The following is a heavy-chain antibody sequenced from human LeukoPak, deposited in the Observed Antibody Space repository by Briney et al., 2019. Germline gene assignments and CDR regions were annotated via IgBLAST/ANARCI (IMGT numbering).Heavy chain of an antibody. J-gene: IGHJ6*03. CDR2: IYHTGST. V-gene: IGHV4-59*08. D-gene: IGHD3-10*01. CDR1: GGSISNYY. Sequence: SETLSLTCTVSGGSISNYYWSWIRQPPGKGLEWIGSIYHTGSTYYNPSLKSRVTISVDTSKNQFSLKLNSVTAADTAVYYCARLSYYYYYMDAWGRGTTVTVSS. CDR3: ARLSYYYYYMDA.